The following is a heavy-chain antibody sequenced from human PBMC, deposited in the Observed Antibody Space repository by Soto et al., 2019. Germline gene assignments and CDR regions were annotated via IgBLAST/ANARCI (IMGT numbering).Heavy chain of an antibody. D-gene: IGHD6-13*01. J-gene: IGHJ4*02. CDR1: GGSFSGYY. V-gene: IGHV4-34*01. CDR2: INHSGST. Sequence: SETLSLTCAVYGGSFSGYYWSWIRQPPGKGLEWIGEINHSGSTNYNPSLKSRVTISVDTSKNQFSLKLSSVTAADTAVYYCARGGRSSSWVRSRPNPRPSHFDYWGQGTLVTVSS. CDR3: ARGGRSSSWVRSRPNPRPSHFDY.